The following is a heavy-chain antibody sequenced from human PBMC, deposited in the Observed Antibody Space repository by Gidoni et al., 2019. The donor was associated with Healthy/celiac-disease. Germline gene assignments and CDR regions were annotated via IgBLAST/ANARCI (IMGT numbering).Heavy chain of an antibody. CDR2: ISPILGIA. CDR3: ARPPGGVVPAAIEQYYYYYGMDV. D-gene: IGHD2-2*01. V-gene: IGHV1-69*04. Sequence: QVQLVQSGAEVKTPGSSVKFSCKASGGTFSSYAIRWVRHAPGQGLEWMGRISPILGIANYAQKFQGRVTITADKSTSTAYMELSSLRSEDTAVYYCARPPGGVVPAAIEQYYYYYGMDVWGQGTTVTVSS. J-gene: IGHJ6*02. CDR1: GGTFSSYA.